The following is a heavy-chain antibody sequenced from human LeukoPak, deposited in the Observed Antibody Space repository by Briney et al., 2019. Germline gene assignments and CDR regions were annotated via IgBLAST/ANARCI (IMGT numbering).Heavy chain of an antibody. D-gene: IGHD6-13*01. CDR1: GYSISSGYY. CDR2: IYTSGST. V-gene: IGHV4-4*07. CDR3: ARGRSIGYSSSWANWFDP. Sequence: SETLSLTCTVSGYSISSGYYWSWIRQPAGKGLEWIGRIYTSGSTNYNPSLKSRVTMSVDTSKNQFSLKLSSVTAADTAVYYCARGRSIGYSSSWANWFDPWGQGTLVTVSS. J-gene: IGHJ5*02.